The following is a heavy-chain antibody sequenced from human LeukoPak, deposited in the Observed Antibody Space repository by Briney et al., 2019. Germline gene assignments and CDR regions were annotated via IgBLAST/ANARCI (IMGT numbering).Heavy chain of an antibody. J-gene: IGHJ4*02. CDR3: ASVYGDYGSPASPIDY. V-gene: IGHV4-34*01. Sequence: PSETLSLTXAVYGGSFSGYYWSWIRQPPGKGLECMREIYHSGSTNYNPSLKSRVTISVDTSKNQFSLKLSSVTAADTAVYYCASVYGDYGSPASPIDYWGQGTLVTVSS. D-gene: IGHD4-17*01. CDR2: IYHSGST. CDR1: GGSFSGYY.